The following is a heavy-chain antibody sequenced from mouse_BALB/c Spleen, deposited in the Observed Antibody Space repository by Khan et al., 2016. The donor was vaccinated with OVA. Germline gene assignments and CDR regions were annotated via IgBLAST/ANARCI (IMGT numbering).Heavy chain of an antibody. J-gene: IGHJ3*01. V-gene: IGHV5-6-5*01. CDR3: ARRYDGSY. Sequence: EVELVESGGGLVKPGGSLKLSCAASGFTFSSYAMSWVRQTPEKRLEWVASISSGGSTYYPDSVKGRFTISGDNARNILYLQMSSLRSEDTAMYYCARRYDGSYGGQGTLVTVSA. CDR1: GFTFSSYA. CDR2: ISSGGST. D-gene: IGHD2-14*01.